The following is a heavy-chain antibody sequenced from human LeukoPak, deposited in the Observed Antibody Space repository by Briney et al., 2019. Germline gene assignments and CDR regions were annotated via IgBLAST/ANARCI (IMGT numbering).Heavy chain of an antibody. CDR2: ISYDGSNK. J-gene: IGHJ3*02. V-gene: IGHV3-30-3*01. CDR3: ARDVDQDIVVVPAANFAFDI. Sequence: GRSLRLSCAASGFTFSSYAMHWVRQAPGKGLEWVAVISYDGSNKYYADSVKGRFTISRDNSKNTLYPQMNSLRAEDTAVYYCARDVDQDIVVVPAANFAFDIWGQGTMVTVSS. D-gene: IGHD2-2*01. CDR1: GFTFSSYA.